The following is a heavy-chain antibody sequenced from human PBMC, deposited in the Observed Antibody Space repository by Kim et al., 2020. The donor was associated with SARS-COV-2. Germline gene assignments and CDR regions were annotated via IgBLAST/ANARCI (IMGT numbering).Heavy chain of an antibody. Sequence: GGSLRLSCAASGFTFSSYAMSWVRQAPGKGLEWVSAISGSGGSTYYADSVKGRFTISRDNSKNTLYLQMNSLRAEDTAVYYCAKRRGVGLVATYYFDYWGQGTLVTVSS. V-gene: IGHV3-23*01. CDR2: ISGSGGST. CDR1: GFTFSSYA. J-gene: IGHJ4*02. CDR3: AKRRGVGLVATYYFDY. D-gene: IGHD5-12*01.